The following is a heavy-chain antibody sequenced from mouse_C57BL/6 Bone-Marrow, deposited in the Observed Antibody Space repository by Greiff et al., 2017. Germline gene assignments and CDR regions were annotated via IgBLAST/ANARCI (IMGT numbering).Heavy chain of an antibody. CDR2: INYDGSST. CDR1: GFTFSDYY. J-gene: IGHJ2*01. V-gene: IGHV5-16*01. CDR3: AREGYGYGGGITTYYFDY. D-gene: IGHD2-2*01. Sequence: EVQLVESEGGLVQPGSSMKLSCTASGFTFSDYYMAWVRQVPEKGLEWVANINYDGSSTYYLDSLKSRFIISRDNAKNILYLQMSSLKSEDTATYYCAREGYGYGGGITTYYFDYWGQGTTLTVSS.